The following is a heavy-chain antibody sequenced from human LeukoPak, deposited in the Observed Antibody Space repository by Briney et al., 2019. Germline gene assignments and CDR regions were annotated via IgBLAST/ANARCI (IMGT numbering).Heavy chain of an antibody. J-gene: IGHJ5*02. CDR3: ARDRPVTGANWFDP. CDR1: DGSFSGYS. Sequence: SETLSLTCAVYDGSFSGYSWSWIRQPPGKGLEWIGEINHSGSTNYNPSLKCRVTISLDTSKNQFSLRLSSVTAADTAVYYCARDRPVTGANWFDPWGQGALVTVSS. D-gene: IGHD4-11*01. V-gene: IGHV4-34*01. CDR2: INHSGST.